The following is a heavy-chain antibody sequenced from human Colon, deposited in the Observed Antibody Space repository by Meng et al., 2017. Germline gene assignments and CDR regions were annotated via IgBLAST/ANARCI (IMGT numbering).Heavy chain of an antibody. CDR2: IHHSGRT. V-gene: IGHV4-4*03. CDR1: GPHLIGLNR. CDR3: ARGTGDIRVGFDY. Sequence: GPVPWQPPGPLSLTFPFSGPHLIGLNRWTWVRQTPGKGLEWIGEIHHSGRTNSMPSLKSRVTLSLDKSKNQFSLSMTSVTAADTAVYYCARGTGDIRVGFDYWGQGTLVTVSS. J-gene: IGHJ4*02. D-gene: IGHD7-27*01.